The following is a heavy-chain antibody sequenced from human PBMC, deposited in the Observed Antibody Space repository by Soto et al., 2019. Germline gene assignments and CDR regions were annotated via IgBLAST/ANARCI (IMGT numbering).Heavy chain of an antibody. Sequence: EVQLVESGGGLVQPGGSLRLSCEASGVTVNNCFMTWVRQAPGKGLEWVSTISDGGSTYYADSVNGRFIFSRDSSRNTVYLQMNSLRAGDMAVYYCARDTLGGAYDFCHGGQGTLVTVSS. CDR1: GVTVNNCF. CDR2: ISDGGST. V-gene: IGHV3-66*01. CDR3: ARDTLGGAYDFCH. J-gene: IGHJ4*02. D-gene: IGHD3-3*01.